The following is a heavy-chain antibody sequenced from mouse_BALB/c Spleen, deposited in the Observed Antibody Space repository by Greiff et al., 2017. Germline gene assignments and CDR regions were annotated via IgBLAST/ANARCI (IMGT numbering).Heavy chain of an antibody. CDR1: GFSLTGYG. CDR3: ARDVDY. J-gene: IGHJ4*01. Sequence: QVQLKESGPGLVALSQSLSITCTAPGFSLTGYGVNWVRQPPGKRREWLGMIWGDGSTDYNSALKSRLSISKDNSKSHVFLKMNSLQTDDTARYYCARDVDYWGQGTSVTGS. CDR2: IWGDGST. V-gene: IGHV2-6-7*01.